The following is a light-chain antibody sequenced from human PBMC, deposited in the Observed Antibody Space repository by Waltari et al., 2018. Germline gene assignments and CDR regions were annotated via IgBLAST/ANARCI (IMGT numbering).Light chain of an antibody. CDR2: DAS. J-gene: IGKJ1*01. Sequence: VLTQSPATLSLSPGERATLSCRASQSVDDYMAWYQQKPGQSPRLRIYDASNRATGIQIRFSGSGFGTDFTLTISSLEPDDFAHYYCQQRRNWPPTFGQGTKVEIK. CDR1: QSVDDY. CDR3: QQRRNWPPT. V-gene: IGKV3-11*01.